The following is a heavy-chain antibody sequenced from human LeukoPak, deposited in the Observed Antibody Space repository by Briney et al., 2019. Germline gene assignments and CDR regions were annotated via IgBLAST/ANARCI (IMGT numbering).Heavy chain of an antibody. V-gene: IGHV6-1*01. D-gene: IGHD5-24*01. CDR2: TYYRSKWYN. Sequence: PSQTLSLTCGISGDSVSSNSAAWNWIRQPPSRGLEWLGRTYYRSKWYNGYAVSVKSRITINPDTSKNQFSLQLNSVTPEDTAVYYCARATDGYINIWGQGIVVTVSS. CDR3: ARATDGYINI. CDR1: GDSVSSNSAA. J-gene: IGHJ3*02.